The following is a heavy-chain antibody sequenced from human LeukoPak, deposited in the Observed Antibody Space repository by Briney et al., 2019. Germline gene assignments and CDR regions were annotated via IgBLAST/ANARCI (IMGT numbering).Heavy chain of an antibody. CDR3: ARESDSSLDY. CDR2: INPNSGGT. D-gene: IGHD5-18*01. J-gene: IGHJ4*02. CDR1: GYTFTSYG. Sequence: ASVKVSCKASGYTFTSYGISWVRQAPGQGLEWMGWINPNSGGTNYAQKFQGRVTMTRDTSISTAYMELSRLRSDDTAVYYCARESDSSLDYWGQGTLVTVSS. V-gene: IGHV1-2*02.